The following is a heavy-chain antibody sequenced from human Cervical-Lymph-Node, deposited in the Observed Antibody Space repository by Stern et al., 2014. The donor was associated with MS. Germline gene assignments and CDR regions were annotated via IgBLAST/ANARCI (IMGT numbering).Heavy chain of an antibody. CDR1: GYTFTSYG. D-gene: IGHD5-18*01. CDR3: ARDAVGSYGYFGLENWFDP. J-gene: IGHJ5*02. V-gene: IGHV1-18*04. CDR2: ISAYNGNT. Sequence: DQLVESGAEVKKPGASVKVSCKASGYTFTSYGISWVRQAPGQGLEWMGWISAYNGNTNYAQKLQGRVTMTTDTSTSTAYMELRSLRSDDTAVYYCARDAVGSYGYFGLENWFDPWGQGTLVTVSS.